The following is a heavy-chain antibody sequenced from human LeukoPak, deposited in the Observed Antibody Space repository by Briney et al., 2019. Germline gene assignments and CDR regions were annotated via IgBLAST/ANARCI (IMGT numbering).Heavy chain of an antibody. Sequence: GGSLRLSCAASGFTFSGYWMSWVRQAPGKGLEWVANIKQDGSEKYYVDSVKGRFTISRDNAKNSLYLQMNSLRAEDTAVYYCAREGSIAARFDYWGQGTLVTVSS. D-gene: IGHD6-6*01. CDR1: GFTFSGYW. CDR2: IKQDGSEK. J-gene: IGHJ4*02. V-gene: IGHV3-7*01. CDR3: AREGSIAARFDY.